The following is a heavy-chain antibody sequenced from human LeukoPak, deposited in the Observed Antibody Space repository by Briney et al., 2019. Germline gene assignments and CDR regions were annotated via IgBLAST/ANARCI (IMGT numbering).Heavy chain of an antibody. V-gene: IGHV3-23*01. J-gene: IGHJ4*02. CDR1: GFTFSTYA. D-gene: IGHD2-2*01. CDR2: ISGSGGST. CDR3: AKDGCSSTSCYVDY. Sequence: GGSLRLSCAASGFTFSTYAMSWVRQAPGKGLEWVSTISGSGGSTYYADSVKGRFTISRDNSKNTLCLQMNSLRAEDTAVYYCAKDGCSSTSCYVDYWGQGTLVTVSS.